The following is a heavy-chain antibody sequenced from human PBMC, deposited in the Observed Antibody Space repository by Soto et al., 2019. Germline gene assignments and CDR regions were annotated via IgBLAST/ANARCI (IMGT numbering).Heavy chain of an antibody. CDR3: VRHESLWFGEVLFGCCGGMDV. CDR2: IFPGDSDT. CDR1: GYNFTSNW. J-gene: IGHJ6*02. V-gene: IGHV5-51*01. D-gene: IGHD3-10*01. Sequence: GESLKISCQASGYNFTSNWIAWVRQMPGKGLEWMGIIFPGDSDTTYSPSFHGQVTISADKSISTAYLKWSSLKASDTAMYYCVRHESLWFGEVLFGCCGGMDVWGQGTTVTVSS.